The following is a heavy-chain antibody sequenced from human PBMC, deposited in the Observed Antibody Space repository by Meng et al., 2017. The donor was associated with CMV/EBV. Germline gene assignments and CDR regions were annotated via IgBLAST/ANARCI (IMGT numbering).Heavy chain of an antibody. CDR3: AKDSRFGGYSYRGEMITYYCGMDV. V-gene: IGHV3-30*02. J-gene: IGHJ6*02. D-gene: IGHD5-18*01. CDR1: GSTSSSDG. CDR2: IQYDGSNK. Sequence: GGSLRPSGAAFGSTSSSDGMHWVRQAPGKGLEWVAVIQYDGSNKYYADSVKGRFTISRDNSKNTLYLQMNSLRAEDTAVYYCAKDSRFGGYSYRGEMITYYCGMDVWGQGTTVTVSS.